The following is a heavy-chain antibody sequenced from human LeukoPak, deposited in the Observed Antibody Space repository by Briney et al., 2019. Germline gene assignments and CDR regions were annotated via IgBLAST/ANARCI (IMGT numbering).Heavy chain of an antibody. V-gene: IGHV3-7*01. J-gene: IGHJ6*03. Sequence: PGGSLRLSCAASGFTFSSYWMSWVRQAPGKGLEWVANIKRDGSEKYYVDSVKGRFTISRDNAKNSLYLQMNSLRAEDTAVYYCARQRVVPAASVGYYYYMDVWGKGTTVTVSS. CDR2: IKRDGSEK. CDR1: GFTFSSYW. CDR3: ARQRVVPAASVGYYYYMDV. D-gene: IGHD2-2*01.